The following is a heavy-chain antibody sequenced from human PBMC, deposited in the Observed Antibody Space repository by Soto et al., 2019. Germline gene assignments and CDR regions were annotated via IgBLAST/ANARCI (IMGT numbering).Heavy chain of an antibody. CDR1: GGSISSGDYY. V-gene: IGHV4-30-4*01. J-gene: IGHJ4*02. D-gene: IGHD3-3*01. Sequence: PSETLSLTCTVSGGSISSGDYYWSWIRQPPGKGLEWIGYIYYSGSTYYNPSLKSRVTISVDTSKNQFSLKLSSVTAADTAVYYCARRITIFGVVIKDYFDYWGQGTLVTVSS. CDR2: IYYSGST. CDR3: ARRITIFGVVIKDYFDY.